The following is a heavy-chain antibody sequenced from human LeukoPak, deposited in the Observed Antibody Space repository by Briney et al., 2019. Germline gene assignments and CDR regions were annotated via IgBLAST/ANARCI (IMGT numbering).Heavy chain of an antibody. Sequence: KPSETLSLTCAVYGGSFSGYYWSWIRQPPGKGLEWIGEINHSGSTNYNPSLKSQVTISVDTSKNQFSLKLSSVTAADTAVYYCARGPLNYYGSGRLFDYWGQGTLVTVSS. J-gene: IGHJ4*02. CDR2: INHSGST. CDR3: ARGPLNYYGSGRLFDY. V-gene: IGHV4-34*01. CDR1: GGSFSGYY. D-gene: IGHD3-10*01.